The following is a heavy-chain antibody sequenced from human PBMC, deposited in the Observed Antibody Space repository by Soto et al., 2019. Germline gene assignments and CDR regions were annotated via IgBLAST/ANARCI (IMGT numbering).Heavy chain of an antibody. CDR2: IYYSGST. V-gene: IGHV4-59*06. D-gene: IGHD2-15*01. Sequence: SETLSLTCPVSGGSISSYYWSWLRQPPGKGLEWVGFIYYSGSTYYNPSLKSRVTISVDTSKNQFSLKLSSVTAADTAGYYCAIYKSGVSRGFQHGAQGPPVTVS. CDR1: GGSISSYY. CDR3: AIYKSGVSRGFQH. J-gene: IGHJ1*01.